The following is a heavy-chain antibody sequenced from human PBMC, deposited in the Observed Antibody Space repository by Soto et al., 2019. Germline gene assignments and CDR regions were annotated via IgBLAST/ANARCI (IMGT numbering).Heavy chain of an antibody. V-gene: IGHV4-61*08. J-gene: IGHJ5*02. CDR1: DGYIEIADDY. CDR2: VYYSGTT. Sequence: FEPLSHTWTVADGYIEIADDYWSRIQQTPGKGLEWIGYVYYSGTTNYNPFLKSRVTLSLDKSKNQFSLKMNSVTAADTAVYYCASDVLAPPNGFDPWGQGTPV. CDR3: ASDVLAPPNGFDP.